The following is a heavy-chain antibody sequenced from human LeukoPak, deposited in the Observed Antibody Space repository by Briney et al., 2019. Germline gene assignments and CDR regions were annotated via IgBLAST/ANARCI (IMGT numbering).Heavy chain of an antibody. D-gene: IGHD5-12*01. J-gene: IGHJ4*02. CDR2: MNPNNGNT. Sequence: ASVKVSCKASGYTFTSYDINWVRQATGQGLEWMGWMNPNNGNTDYAQKFQGRVTLTRNTSISTAYMELSSLRSEDTAVYYCARGRLRRPFDYWGQGTLVTVSS. V-gene: IGHV1-8*01. CDR3: ARGRLRRPFDY. CDR1: GYTFTSYD.